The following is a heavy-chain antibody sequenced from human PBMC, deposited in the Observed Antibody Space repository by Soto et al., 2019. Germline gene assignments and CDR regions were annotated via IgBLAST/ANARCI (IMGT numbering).Heavy chain of an antibody. CDR1: GFTFSNYW. V-gene: IGHV3-7*05. D-gene: IGHD6-19*01. CDR3: ARVQSLAGVY. CDR2: IKQDGGDK. J-gene: IGHJ4*02. Sequence: EVQLVESGGGLVQPGGSLRLSCAASGFTFSNYWMSWVRQAPGKGLEWVANIKQDGGDKYYVDSVKGRFSISRDNAKNSLYLHMNSLRAEDTAVYYCARVQSLAGVYWGKGTLVTVSS.